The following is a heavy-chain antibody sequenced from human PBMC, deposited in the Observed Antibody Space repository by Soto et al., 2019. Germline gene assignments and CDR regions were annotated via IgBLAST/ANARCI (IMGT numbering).Heavy chain of an antibody. J-gene: IGHJ5*02. CDR2: IVVGSGNT. CDR1: GFTFTNSA. Sequence: SVKVSCKASGFTFTNSAVQWVRQACGQRLGRIGWIVVGSGNTNYAQKFQERVTITRDMSTSTAYMELSSLRSEDTALYYCARCSILWFGGNWFDPWGQGTLVTVSS. V-gene: IGHV1-58*01. D-gene: IGHD3-10*01. CDR3: ARCSILWFGGNWFDP.